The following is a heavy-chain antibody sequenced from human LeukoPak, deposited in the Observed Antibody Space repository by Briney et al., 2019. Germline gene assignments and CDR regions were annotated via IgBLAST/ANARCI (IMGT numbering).Heavy chain of an antibody. CDR1: GYTFTNYA. J-gene: IGHJ3*02. CDR3: ARDFRDAFDI. Sequence: GASVKVSCKASGYTFTNYAIHWVRQAPGQRLERMGWINAGTVNTKYSQKFQGRVTITRDTSASTAYMELSSLRSEDTAVYYCARDFRDAFDIWGQGTMVTVSS. CDR2: INAGTVNT. V-gene: IGHV1-3*01.